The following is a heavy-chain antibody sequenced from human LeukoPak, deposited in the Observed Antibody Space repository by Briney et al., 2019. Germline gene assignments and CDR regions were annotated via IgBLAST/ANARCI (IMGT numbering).Heavy chain of an antibody. CDR2: TYYSSKWYN. D-gene: IGHD4-23*01. V-gene: IGHV6-1*01. Sequence: SHTLSLTCAISGDSVSSNSSALNWIRQSPSRGLEWLGKTYYSSKWYNYYAASVKSRITINTDTSKNQFSLQLNSESREDTVGYYCARDPADGNSDFDYWGQGTLVTVSS. CDR3: ARDPADGNSDFDY. CDR1: GDSVSSNSSA. J-gene: IGHJ4*02.